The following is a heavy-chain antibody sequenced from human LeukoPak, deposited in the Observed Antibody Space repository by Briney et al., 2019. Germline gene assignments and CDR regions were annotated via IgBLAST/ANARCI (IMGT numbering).Heavy chain of an antibody. Sequence: GGSLRLSCAASGFTFSSYAMHWVRQAPGKGLEYVSAISSNGGSTYYANSVKGRFTISRDNSKNTLYLQMGSLRAEDMAVYYCAKDYSSSWYGNFQHWGQGTLVTVSS. D-gene: IGHD6-13*01. CDR1: GFTFSSYA. CDR2: ISSNGGST. V-gene: IGHV3-64*01. CDR3: AKDYSSSWYGNFQH. J-gene: IGHJ1*01.